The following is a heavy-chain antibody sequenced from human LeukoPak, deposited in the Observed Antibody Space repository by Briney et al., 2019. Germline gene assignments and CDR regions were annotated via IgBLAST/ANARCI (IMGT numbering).Heavy chain of an antibody. CDR1: GFIFSSYW. D-gene: IGHD1-26*01. V-gene: IGHV3-7*03. CDR2: IKQDGSEK. J-gene: IGHJ4*02. Sequence: AGGSLRLSCAASGFIFSSYWMSWVRQAPGKGLEWVAHIKQDGSEKYYVDSVKGRFTISRDNAKNSLYLQMNSLRAEDTAVYYCALGGNYWGQGTLVTVSS. CDR3: ALGGNY.